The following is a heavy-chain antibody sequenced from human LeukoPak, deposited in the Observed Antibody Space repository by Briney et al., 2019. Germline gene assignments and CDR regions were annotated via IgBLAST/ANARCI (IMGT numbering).Heavy chain of an antibody. CDR3: ARDFPGIGVSGTRPLDC. D-gene: IGHD6-19*01. CDR2: IWYDGSSE. V-gene: IGHV3-33*01. J-gene: IGHJ4*02. CDR1: GFSFSSYG. Sequence: GGSLRLSCAASGFSFSSYGMHWVRQAPGKGLEWVAVIWYDGSSEYYADFVKGRFTISRDNSKNTLYLQMNSLRAEDTAVYYCARDFPGIGVSGTRPLDCWGQGTLVTVSS.